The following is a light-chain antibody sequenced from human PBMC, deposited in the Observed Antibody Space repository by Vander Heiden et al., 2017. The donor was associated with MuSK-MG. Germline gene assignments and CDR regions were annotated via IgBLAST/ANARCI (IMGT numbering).Light chain of an antibody. CDR2: EVS. V-gene: IGLV2-23*02. J-gene: IGLJ2*01. CDR3: CSNASSSPYVV. CDR1: SCDIGNYKL. Sequence: QYALTQPASVSGSPGQSITISCTGTSCDIGNYKLVSWYQQHPGKAPKLLIYEVSRRPSGISNRFSGFKSGNTASLTISGLQAEDEADYYCCSNASSSPYVVFGGGTKLTVL.